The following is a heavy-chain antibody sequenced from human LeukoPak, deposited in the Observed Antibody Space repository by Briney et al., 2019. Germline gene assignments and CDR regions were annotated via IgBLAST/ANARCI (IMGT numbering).Heavy chain of an antibody. CDR1: GGTFSSYA. CDR2: IIPILGIA. D-gene: IGHD2-15*01. J-gene: IGHJ6*03. V-gene: IGHV1-69*04. CDR3: ARGSTESGGSALYYYYYMDV. Sequence: ASVKVSCKASGGTFSSYAISLVRQAPGQGLEWMGRIIPILGIANYAQKFQGRVTITADKSTSTAYMELSSLRSEDTAVYYCARGSTESGGSALYYYYYMDVWGKGTTVTVSS.